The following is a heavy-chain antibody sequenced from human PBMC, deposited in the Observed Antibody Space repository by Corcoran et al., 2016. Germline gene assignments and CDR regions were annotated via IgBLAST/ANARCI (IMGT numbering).Heavy chain of an antibody. CDR3: TRLPYYYDSSGYT. V-gene: IGHV3-73*02. D-gene: IGHD3-22*01. Sequence: EVQLVESGGGLVQPGGSLKLSCAASGFTFSGSAMHWVRQASGKGLEWVGRIRSKANSYATAYAASVKGRFTISRDDSKNTAYLQMNSLKTEDTAVYYCTRLPYYYDSSGYTWGQGTVVTVSS. J-gene: IGHJ5*02. CDR1: GFTFSGSA. CDR2: IRSKANSYAT.